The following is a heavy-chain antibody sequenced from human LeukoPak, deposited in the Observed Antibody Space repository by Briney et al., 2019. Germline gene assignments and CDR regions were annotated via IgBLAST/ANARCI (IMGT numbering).Heavy chain of an antibody. D-gene: IGHD3-10*01. CDR2: ISSSSSYI. CDR1: GFTFSSYS. Sequence: PGGSLRLSCAASGFTFSSYSMNWVRQAPGKGLEWVSSISSSSSYIYYADSVKGRFTISRDNAKNSLYLQMNSLRAEDTAVYYCARDVSLYGSGSLDYYGMDVWGQGTTVTVSS. J-gene: IGHJ6*02. CDR3: ARDVSLYGSGSLDYYGMDV. V-gene: IGHV3-21*01.